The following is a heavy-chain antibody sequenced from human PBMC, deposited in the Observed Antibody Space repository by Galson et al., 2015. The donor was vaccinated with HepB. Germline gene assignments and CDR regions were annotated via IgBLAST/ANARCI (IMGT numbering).Heavy chain of an antibody. Sequence: SETLSLTCAVYGGSFSGYYWSWIRQPPGKGLEWIGEINHSGSTNYKPSLKSRVTISVDTSRNQFSLKLSSVTAADTAVYYCARGQEAIFGVVITFWFDPWGQGTLVTVSS. CDR2: INHSGST. CDR1: GGSFSGYY. V-gene: IGHV4-34*01. CDR3: ARGQEAIFGVVITFWFDP. J-gene: IGHJ5*02. D-gene: IGHD3-3*01.